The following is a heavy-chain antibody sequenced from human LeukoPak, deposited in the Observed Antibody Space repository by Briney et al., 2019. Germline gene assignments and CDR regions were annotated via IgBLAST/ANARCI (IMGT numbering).Heavy chain of an antibody. J-gene: IGHJ4*02. V-gene: IGHV3-48*03. CDR1: GFTFSNYE. Sequence: PGGSLRLSCAASGFTFSNYEMNWVRQAPGKGLEWVSYISSSGSDIYYADSVKGRFTISSDNAKNSLYLQMNSLRVEDTAVYYCARAQPLRLENFLDYWGQGTLVTVSS. CDR3: ARAQPLRLENFLDY. CDR2: ISSSGSDI. D-gene: IGHD1-14*01.